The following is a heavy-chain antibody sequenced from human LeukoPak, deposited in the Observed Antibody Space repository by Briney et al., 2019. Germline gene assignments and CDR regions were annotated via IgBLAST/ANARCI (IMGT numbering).Heavy chain of an antibody. V-gene: IGHV3-74*01. J-gene: IGHJ4*02. Sequence: GGSLRLSCAASGFTFSSYWMHWVRQAPGKELVWVSRINSDGSSTSYADSVKGRFTISRDNAKNTLYLQMNSLRAEDTAVYYCATDTGYSSSWYEGYYFDYWGQGTLVTVSS. CDR3: ATDTGYSSSWYEGYYFDY. CDR1: GFTFSSYW. D-gene: IGHD6-13*01. CDR2: INSDGSST.